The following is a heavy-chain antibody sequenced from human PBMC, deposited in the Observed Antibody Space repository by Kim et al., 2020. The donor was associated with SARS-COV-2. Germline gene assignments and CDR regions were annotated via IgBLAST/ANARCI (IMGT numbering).Heavy chain of an antibody. D-gene: IGHD1-1*01. J-gene: IGHJ6*02. CDR3: ATDLGTPDHYYYGMEV. CDR1: GYTLSELS. V-gene: IGHV1-24*01. CDR2: IDPEDGER. Sequence: ASVKVSCKVSGYTLSELSMHWVRQAPGKGLEWMGGIDPEDGERIYVQKLKGRVTMTEDTSTDTAYMELSSLRSEDTAVYYCATDLGTPDHYYYGMEVWGQGTTVTVSS.